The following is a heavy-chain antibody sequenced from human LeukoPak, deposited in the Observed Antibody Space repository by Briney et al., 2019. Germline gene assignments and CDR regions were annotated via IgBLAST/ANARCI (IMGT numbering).Heavy chain of an antibody. CDR2: INPSGGST. J-gene: IGHJ3*02. V-gene: IGHV1-46*01. D-gene: IGHD2-8*01. CDR3: ARPLAPVMLNAFDI. CDR1: GYTFTNYY. Sequence: ASVKVSCKASGYTFTNYYIHWVRQAPGQGLEWMGIINPSGGSTDYAQKFQGRVTVTRDTSTSIVCMELSSLRSEDTAVYYCARPLAPVMLNAFDIWGQGTMVTVSS.